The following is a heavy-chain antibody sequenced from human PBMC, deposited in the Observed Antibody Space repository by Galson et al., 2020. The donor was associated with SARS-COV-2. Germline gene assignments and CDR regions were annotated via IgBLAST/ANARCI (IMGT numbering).Heavy chain of an antibody. J-gene: IGHJ5*02. CDR2: ISSSSYI. CDR1: GFTFSSYS. CDR3: ARILLDLNWFDP. Sequence: AGGSLRLSCAASGFTFSSYSMNWVRQAPGKGLEWVSSISSSSYIYYADSVKGRFTISRDNAKNSLYLQMNSLRAEDTAVYYCARILLDLNWFDPWGQGTLVTVSS. D-gene: IGHD1-7*01. V-gene: IGHV3-21*01.